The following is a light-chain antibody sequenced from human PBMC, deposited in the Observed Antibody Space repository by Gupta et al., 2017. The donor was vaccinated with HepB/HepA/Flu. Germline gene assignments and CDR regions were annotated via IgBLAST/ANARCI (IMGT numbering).Light chain of an antibody. V-gene: IGKV1-39*01. CDR1: LNIRNY. CDR2: AAS. Sequence: DIQMTQSPSSLSASLGDRVTITCRASLNIRNYLNWYQQKPGKAPNLLIYAASSLKSGGPSRFSGSGSGTDFTLTISRLQPEDFAIYYCQDKNSTHFTFGHGTKVYIK. CDR3: QDKNSTHFT. J-gene: IGKJ3*01.